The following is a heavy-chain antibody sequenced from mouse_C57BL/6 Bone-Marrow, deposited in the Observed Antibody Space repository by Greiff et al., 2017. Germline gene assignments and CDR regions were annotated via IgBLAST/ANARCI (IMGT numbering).Heavy chain of an antibody. CDR3: TTPTYDGY. V-gene: IGHV14-4*01. CDR1: GFNIKDDY. CDR2: IDPENGDT. J-gene: IGHJ2*01. Sequence: VQLQQSGAELVRPGASVKLSCTASGFNIKDDYMHWVKQRPEQGLEWIGWIDPENGDTEYASKFQGKAPITADTSSNTAYLQLSSLTSEDTAVYYCTTPTYDGYWGQGTTLTVSS. D-gene: IGHD2-3*01.